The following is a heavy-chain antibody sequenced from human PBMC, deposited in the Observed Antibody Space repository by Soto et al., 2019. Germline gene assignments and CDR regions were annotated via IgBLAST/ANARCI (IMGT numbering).Heavy chain of an antibody. CDR2: IKSKTDGGTP. J-gene: IGHJ4*02. CDR3: TVRQSASYFGYFGD. Sequence: ESLKISFATSWFTFWNAWIAWVRQAPGKGLGWVGRIKSKTDGGTPSYAAAVKGKFTISRHESENTLYLQMKSLKTEDTAVYYCTVRQSASYFGYFGDWGLGTLVTVSS. V-gene: IGHV3-15*01. D-gene: IGHD3-10*01. CDR1: WFTFWNAW.